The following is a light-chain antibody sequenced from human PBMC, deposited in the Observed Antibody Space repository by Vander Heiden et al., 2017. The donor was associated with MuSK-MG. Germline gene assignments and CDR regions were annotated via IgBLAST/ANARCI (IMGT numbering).Light chain of an antibody. J-gene: IGLJ2*01. CDR2: KDS. CDR3: QSADSSGTSHVV. CDR1: ALPKQY. V-gene: IGLV3-25*03. Sequence: SYELTQPPSVSVSPGQTARSTCSGDALPKQYANWYQQKPGQAPVVVIYKDSERPSGIPERFSGSSSGTTVTLTISGVQAEDEADYYCQSADSSGTSHVVFGGGTKLTVL.